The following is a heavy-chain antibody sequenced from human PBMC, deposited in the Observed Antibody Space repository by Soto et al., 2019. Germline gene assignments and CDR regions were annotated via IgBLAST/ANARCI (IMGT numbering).Heavy chain of an antibody. CDR1: GGSISGYY. Sequence: LSLTCTVSGGSISGYYWSWIRQPPGKGLEWIGYIYYSGSSNYNPSLKSRVTIPLDTSKNQFSLRLRSVTAADTAVYYCARARYDSSGYYYFDYWGQGTLVTVSS. D-gene: IGHD3-22*01. CDR2: IYYSGSS. V-gene: IGHV4-59*01. J-gene: IGHJ4*02. CDR3: ARARYDSSGYYYFDY.